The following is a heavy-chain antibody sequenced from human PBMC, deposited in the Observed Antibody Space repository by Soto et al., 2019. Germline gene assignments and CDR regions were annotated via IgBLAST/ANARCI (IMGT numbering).Heavy chain of an antibody. V-gene: IGHV4-39*01. Sequence: KTSETLSLTCTVSGGSISSSSYYWGWIRQPPGKGLEWIGSIYYSGSTYYNPSLKSRVTISVDTSKDQFSLKLSSVTAADTAVYYCARPARRGYYYYGMDVWGLGTTVTVSS. CDR3: ARPARRGYYYYGMDV. CDR2: IYYSGST. D-gene: IGHD6-6*01. CDR1: GGSISSSSYY. J-gene: IGHJ6*02.